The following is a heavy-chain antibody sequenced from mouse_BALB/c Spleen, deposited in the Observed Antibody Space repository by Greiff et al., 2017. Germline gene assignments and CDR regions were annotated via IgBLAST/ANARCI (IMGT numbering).Heavy chain of an antibody. CDR2: INSNGGST. Sequence: EVKLVESGGGLVQPGGSLKLSCAASGFTFSSYGMSWVRQTPDKRLELVATINSNGGSTYYPDSVKGRFTISRDNAKNTLYLQMSSLKSEDTAMYYCARIYYDYHYFDYWGQGTTLTVSS. D-gene: IGHD2-4*01. J-gene: IGHJ2*01. CDR1: GFTFSSYG. V-gene: IGHV5-6-3*01. CDR3: ARIYYDYHYFDY.